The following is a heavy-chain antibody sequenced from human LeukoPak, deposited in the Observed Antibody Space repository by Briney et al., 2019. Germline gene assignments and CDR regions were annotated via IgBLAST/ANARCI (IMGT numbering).Heavy chain of an antibody. CDR2: ISSSSSYI. Sequence: PGGSLRLSCAASGFTFSSYSMNWIRQAPGKGLEWVSSISSSSSYIYYADSVKGRFTISRDNAKNSLYLQMNSLRAEDTAVYYCAALGYCSSTSCPYGDYWGQGTLVTVSS. D-gene: IGHD2-2*01. J-gene: IGHJ4*02. V-gene: IGHV3-21*01. CDR3: AALGYCSSTSCPYGDY. CDR1: GFTFSSYS.